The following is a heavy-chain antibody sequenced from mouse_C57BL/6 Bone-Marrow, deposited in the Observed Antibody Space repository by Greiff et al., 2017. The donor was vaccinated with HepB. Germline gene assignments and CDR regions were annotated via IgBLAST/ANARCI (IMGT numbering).Heavy chain of an antibody. CDR2: IDPANGNT. D-gene: IGHD2-4*01. Sequence: LVESVAELVRPGASVKLSCTASGFNIKNTYMHWVKQRPEQGLEWIGRIDPANGNTKYAPKFQGKATITADTSSNTAYLQLSSLTSEDTAIYYCAREIYYDGRGFAYWGQGTLVTVSA. CDR1: GFNIKNTY. CDR3: AREIYYDGRGFAY. J-gene: IGHJ3*01. V-gene: IGHV14-3*01.